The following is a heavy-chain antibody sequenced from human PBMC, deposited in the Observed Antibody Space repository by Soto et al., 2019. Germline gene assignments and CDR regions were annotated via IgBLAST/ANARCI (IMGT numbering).Heavy chain of an antibody. CDR1: GFTLSSYA. CDR2: SGSGGRT. J-gene: IGHJ4*02. V-gene: IGHV3-23*01. CDR3: ARAVGSTLY. D-gene: IGHD2-2*03. Sequence: GGSLRLSCTACGFTLSSYAMAWVRQATGKGLEWVSASGSGGRTYYADSAKGRFIVSRDNSRSTVFLQMNSLRVGDTAMYYCARAVGSTLYWGQGTLVTVSS.